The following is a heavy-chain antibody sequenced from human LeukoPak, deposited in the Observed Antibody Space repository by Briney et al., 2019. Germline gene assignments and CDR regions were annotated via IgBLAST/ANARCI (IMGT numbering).Heavy chain of an antibody. J-gene: IGHJ4*02. CDR1: GGSFSSTEFS. D-gene: IGHD3-9*01. V-gene: IGHV4-39*01. CDR2: LYYSGST. Sequence: SETPSLTCTVSGGSFSSTEFSWGWIRQPPGKGLQWVGNLYYSGSTSYHPSLNSRVTMSVNTSKNQFSLKMTSVTAADTAVYYCARLSKGRYFDYIFDYWGQGSLVTVSS. CDR3: ARLSKGRYFDYIFDY.